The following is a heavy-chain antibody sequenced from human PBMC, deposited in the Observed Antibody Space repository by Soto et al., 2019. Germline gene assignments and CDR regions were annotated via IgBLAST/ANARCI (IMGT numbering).Heavy chain of an antibody. CDR1: GGSVSSGSYY. V-gene: IGHV4-61*01. D-gene: IGHD3-10*01. CDR2: IYYSGST. CDR3: ARGVVRVVLYYYYGMDV. Sequence: TLSLTCTVSGGSVSSGSYYWSWIRQPPGAGLEWIGYIYYSGSTNYNPSVKSRVTISVDTSKNQFSLKLSSVTAADTAVYYCARGVVRVVLYYYYGMDVWGQGTTVTVSS. J-gene: IGHJ6*02.